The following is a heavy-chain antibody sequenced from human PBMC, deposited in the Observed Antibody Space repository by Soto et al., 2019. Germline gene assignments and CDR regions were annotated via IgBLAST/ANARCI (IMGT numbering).Heavy chain of an antibody. J-gene: IGHJ5*02. CDR3: SGACIAAVAPDWFDP. CDR2: IYHIGST. Sequence: VELQESGPGLVKTSGTLYLTCAVSGGALSSSNWWSWVRQPAGKELAWIGEIYHIGSTNYNPYLESGVIISVDKLKNQFSLQLSSVTDADAAVYYCSGACIAAVAPDWFDPWGQGTLVTVSS. CDR1: GGALSSSNW. D-gene: IGHD6-13*01. V-gene: IGHV4-4*02.